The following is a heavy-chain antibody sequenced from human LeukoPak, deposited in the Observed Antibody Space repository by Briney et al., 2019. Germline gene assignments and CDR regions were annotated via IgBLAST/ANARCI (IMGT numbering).Heavy chain of an antibody. Sequence: GGSLRLSCAASGFTFSNYAVTWVRQAPGKRLEWVSVISDRGGTTYYADSVKGRFTISRDNSKNTLYLQMNSLRAEDTAVYYCAKEGAYCGRDCSGVFDYWGQGTQVTVSS. CDR2: ISDRGGTT. D-gene: IGHD2-21*02. V-gene: IGHV3-23*01. CDR1: GFTFSNYA. CDR3: AKEGAYCGRDCSGVFDY. J-gene: IGHJ4*02.